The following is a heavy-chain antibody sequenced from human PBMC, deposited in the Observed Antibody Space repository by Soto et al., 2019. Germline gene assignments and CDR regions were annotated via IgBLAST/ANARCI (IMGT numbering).Heavy chain of an antibody. Sequence: GGSLRLSCAASGFTFSSYAMSWVRQAPGKGLEWVSAISGRGGSTYYADSVKGRFTISRDNSKNTLYLQMNSLRAEDTAVYYCAKDGWYSSSWYDMVFDYWGHGTLVTASS. CDR2: ISGRGGST. V-gene: IGHV3-23*01. D-gene: IGHD6-13*01. J-gene: IGHJ4*01. CDR3: AKDGWYSSSWYDMVFDY. CDR1: GFTFSSYA.